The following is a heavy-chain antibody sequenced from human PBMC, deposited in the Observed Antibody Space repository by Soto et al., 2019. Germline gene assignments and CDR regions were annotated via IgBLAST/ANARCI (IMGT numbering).Heavy chain of an antibody. CDR1: GDSISNLDYF. Sequence: SETLSLTCSVSGDSISNLDYFWAWIRQPPGQALEYIGYIYKSATTYYNPSLKSRATISVGTSKNQFSLKLSSVTAADTAVYYCARLVGSSWWNYYYGMDVWGQGTTVTVSS. J-gene: IGHJ6*02. CDR3: ARLVGSSWWNYYYGMDV. V-gene: IGHV4-39*01. CDR2: IYKSATT. D-gene: IGHD6-13*01.